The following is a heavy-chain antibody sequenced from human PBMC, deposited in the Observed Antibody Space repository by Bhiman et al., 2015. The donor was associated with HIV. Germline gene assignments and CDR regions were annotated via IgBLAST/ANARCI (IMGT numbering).Heavy chain of an antibody. Sequence: QVQLVESGGGMVQPGRSLRLSCAASGFAFSSYAMHWVRQTPGKGLEWVAVISYDGSKKSYADSVKGRFTISRDNSKNTLYLQMNSLRAEDTAVYYCARDGSMVRGVSAFDIWGQGTMVTVSS. CDR1: GFAFSSYA. CDR3: ARDGSMVRGVSAFDI. V-gene: IGHV3-30-3*01. J-gene: IGHJ3*02. D-gene: IGHD3-10*01. CDR2: ISYDGSKK.